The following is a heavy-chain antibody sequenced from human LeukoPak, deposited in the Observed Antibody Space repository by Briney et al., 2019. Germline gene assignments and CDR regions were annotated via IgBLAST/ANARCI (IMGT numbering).Heavy chain of an antibody. J-gene: IGHJ6*02. CDR3: ARGVRFLEWLLVYYGMDV. CDR1: GGSFSGYY. Sequence: SETLSLTCAVYGGSFSGYYWSWIRQPPGKGLEWIGEINHSGSTNYNPSLKSRVTISVDTSKNQSSLKLSSVTAADTAVYYCARGVRFLEWLLVYYGMDVWGQGTTVTVSS. CDR2: INHSGST. V-gene: IGHV4-34*01. D-gene: IGHD3-3*01.